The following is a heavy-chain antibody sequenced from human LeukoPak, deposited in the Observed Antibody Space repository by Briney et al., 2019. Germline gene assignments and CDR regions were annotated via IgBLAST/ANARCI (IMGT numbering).Heavy chain of an antibody. Sequence: SETLSLTCAVYGGSFTNCYWSWIRQPPGKGLEWIGEINHSGSTKYNPSLKSRVTISIDTSKNQLSLKLSSVTAADTAVYYCARDGSPNNWFDPWGQGTLVTVSS. V-gene: IGHV4-34*01. CDR2: INHSGST. J-gene: IGHJ5*02. CDR3: ARDGSPNNWFDP. CDR1: GGSFTNCY.